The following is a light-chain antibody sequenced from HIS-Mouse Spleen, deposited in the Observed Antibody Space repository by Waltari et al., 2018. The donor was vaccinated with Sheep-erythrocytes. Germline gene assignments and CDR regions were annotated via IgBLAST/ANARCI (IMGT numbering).Light chain of an antibody. CDR2: DVS. V-gene: IGLV2-11*01. J-gene: IGLJ1*01. Sequence: QSALTQPRSVSGSPGQSVTISCTGTSSDVGGYHYVSCYQQHPGKAPKPMIYDVSKRPSGVPDRFSGSKSGNTASLTISGLQAEDEADYYCCSYAGSYNHVFATGTKVTVL. CDR3: CSYAGSYNHV. CDR1: SSDVGGYHY.